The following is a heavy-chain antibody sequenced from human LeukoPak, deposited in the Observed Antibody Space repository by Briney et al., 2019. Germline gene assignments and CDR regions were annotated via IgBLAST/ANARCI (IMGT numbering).Heavy chain of an antibody. J-gene: IGHJ4*02. CDR1: GGSISSYY. Sequence: SETLSLTCTVSGGSISSYYWSWIRQPPGKGLEWIGYIYYSGSTNYNPSLKSRVTISVDTSKNQFSLKLGSVTAADTAVYYCARVGAGYGDYVDYWGQGTLVTVSS. CDR3: ARVGAGYGDYVDY. V-gene: IGHV4-59*01. CDR2: IYYSGST. D-gene: IGHD4-17*01.